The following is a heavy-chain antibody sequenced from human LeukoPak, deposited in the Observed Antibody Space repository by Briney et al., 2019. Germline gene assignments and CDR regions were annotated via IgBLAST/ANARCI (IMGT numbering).Heavy chain of an antibody. Sequence: GGSLRLSCAASGFTFSSYAMSWVRQAPGKGLEWVSVIYSGGSTFYADSVKGRFTISRDNSRNTLYLQMNSLRAEDTAVYYCARALNGFDIWGPGTLVTVSS. CDR2: IYSGGST. CDR3: ARALNGFDI. V-gene: IGHV3-53*01. CDR1: GFTFSSYA. J-gene: IGHJ3*02.